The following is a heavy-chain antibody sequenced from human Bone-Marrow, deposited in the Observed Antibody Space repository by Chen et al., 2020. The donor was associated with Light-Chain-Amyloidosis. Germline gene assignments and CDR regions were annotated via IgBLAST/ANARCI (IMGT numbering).Heavy chain of an antibody. Sequence: QLQLQESGPGLVKPSETLSLTCTVSGGSISSSSYYWGWIRQPPGKGLEWIGGIYYSGSTYYNPSLKSRVTISVDTSKNQFSLKLSSVTAADTAVYYCARAYGDYNNWFDPWGQGTLVTVSS. CDR2: IYYSGST. V-gene: IGHV4-39*01. D-gene: IGHD4-17*01. CDR1: GGSISSSSYY. CDR3: ARAYGDYNNWFDP. J-gene: IGHJ5*02.